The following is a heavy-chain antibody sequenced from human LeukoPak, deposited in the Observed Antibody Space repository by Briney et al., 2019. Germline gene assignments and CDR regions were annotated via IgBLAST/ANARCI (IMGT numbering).Heavy chain of an antibody. CDR1: GGSISSGGYS. CDR3: ARVRRGVFLVFDP. Sequence: SETLSLTCAVSGGSISSGGYSWSWIRQPPGKGLEWIGYIYHSGSTYYNLSLKSRVTISVDRSKNQFSLKLSSVTAADTAVYYCARVRRGVFLVFDPWGQGTLVTVSS. V-gene: IGHV4-30-2*01. J-gene: IGHJ5*02. D-gene: IGHD3-16*02. CDR2: IYHSGST.